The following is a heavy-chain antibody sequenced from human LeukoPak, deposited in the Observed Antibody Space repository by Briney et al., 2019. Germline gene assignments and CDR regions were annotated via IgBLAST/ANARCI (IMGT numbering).Heavy chain of an antibody. J-gene: IGHJ5*02. CDR1: GFTFDDYT. Sequence: TGGSLRLSCAASGFTFDDYTMSWVRQAPGKGLEWVSGINWNGGSTGYVDSVKGRFTISRDNAKNSLYLQMNSLRAEDTAVYYCARGAYGSGSYGDNWFDPWGQGTLVTVSS. V-gene: IGHV3-20*04. CDR2: INWNGGST. CDR3: ARGAYGSGSYGDNWFDP. D-gene: IGHD3-10*01.